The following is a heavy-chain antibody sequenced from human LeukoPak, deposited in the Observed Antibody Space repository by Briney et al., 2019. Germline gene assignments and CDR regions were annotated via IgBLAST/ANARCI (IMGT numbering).Heavy chain of an antibody. V-gene: IGHV4-61*02. CDR3: ARAINWFDP. J-gene: IGHJ5*02. CDR2: IYTSGST. Sequence: SETLSLTCTVSGGSISSGSYYWSWIRQPAGKGLEWIGRIYTSGSTNYNPSLKSRVTISVDTSKNQFSLKLSSVTAADTAVYYCARAINWFDPWGQGTLVTVSS. CDR1: GGSISSGSYY.